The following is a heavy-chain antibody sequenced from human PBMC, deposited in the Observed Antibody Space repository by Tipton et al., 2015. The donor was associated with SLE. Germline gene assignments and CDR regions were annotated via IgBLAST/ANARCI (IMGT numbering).Heavy chain of an antibody. D-gene: IGHD1-26*01. CDR1: GYTFTGYY. J-gene: IGHJ6*02. CDR2: INPNSGGT. V-gene: IGHV1-2*06. CDR3: ARLLSGSYYYYYDGIDV. Sequence: QLVQSGAEVKKPGASVKVSCKASGYTFTGYYMHWVRQAPGQGLEWMGRINPNSGGTNYAQKFQGRVTMTRDTSISTAYMELSRLRADDTAVYYCARLLSGSYYYYYDGIDVWGQGTTVTVSS.